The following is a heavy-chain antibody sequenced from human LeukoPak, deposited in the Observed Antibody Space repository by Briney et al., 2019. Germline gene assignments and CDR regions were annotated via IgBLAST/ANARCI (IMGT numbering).Heavy chain of an antibody. CDR3: ATEYCSGGSCYSGFWY. J-gene: IGHJ4*02. V-gene: IGHV4-4*02. Sequence: PSETLSLTCAVSGGSISSNNWWSWVRQPPGKGLEWIEDIYHSGTTNYNPSLKSRVTISVDRSKNQFSLKLSSVTAADTAVYYCATEYCSGGSCYSGFWYWGQGTLVTVSS. D-gene: IGHD2-15*01. CDR2: IYHSGTT. CDR1: GGSISSNNW.